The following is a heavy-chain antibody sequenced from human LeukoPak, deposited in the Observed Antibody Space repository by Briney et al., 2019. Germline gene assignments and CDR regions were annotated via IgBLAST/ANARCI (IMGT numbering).Heavy chain of an antibody. Sequence: PSETLSVTCTVSGGSISSYYWSWIRQPAGKGLEWIGRIYTSGSTNYNPSLKSRVTMSVDTSKNQFSLKLSSVTAADTAVYYCARDSNSYDYYYMDVWGKGTTVTVSS. CDR3: ARDSNSYDYYYMDV. CDR2: IYTSGST. J-gene: IGHJ6*03. CDR1: GGSISSYY. D-gene: IGHD4-11*01. V-gene: IGHV4-4*07.